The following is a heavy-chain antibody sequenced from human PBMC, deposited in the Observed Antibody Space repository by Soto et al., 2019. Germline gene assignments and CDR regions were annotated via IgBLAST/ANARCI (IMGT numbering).Heavy chain of an antibody. CDR1: GFSFRDYY. D-gene: IGHD3-22*01. CDR2: ISGSGNTI. CDR3: ARDRLPMVVVVMGWFDP. V-gene: IGHV3-11*01. J-gene: IGHJ5*02. Sequence: QVQLVESGGALVKPGGSLRLSCAASGFSFRDYYMSWIRQAPGEGLEWISYISGSGNTIYYADSVKGRFIISRDNAKNSLFLQINRLRADDTAVYYCARDRLPMVVVVMGWFDPWGQGTLVTVSS.